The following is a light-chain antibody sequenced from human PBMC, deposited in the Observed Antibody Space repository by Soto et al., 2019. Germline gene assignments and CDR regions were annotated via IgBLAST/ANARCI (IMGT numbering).Light chain of an antibody. J-gene: IGKJ4*01. CDR3: QQRDNWSSVT. V-gene: IGKV3D-20*02. CDR1: QSVSSSS. CDR2: EAS. Sequence: EIVLTQSPGTLSLSPGERATLSCRASQSVSSSSLAWYQQNPGQAPRLLIYEASSRATGIPDRFSGSGSGTDFTLTISSLEPEDFAVYYCQQRDNWSSVTFGGGTKVAIK.